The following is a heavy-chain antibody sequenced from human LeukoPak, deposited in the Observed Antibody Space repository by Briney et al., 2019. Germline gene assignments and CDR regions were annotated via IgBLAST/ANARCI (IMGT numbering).Heavy chain of an antibody. V-gene: IGHV3-30*02. J-gene: IGHJ4*02. D-gene: IGHD3-9*01. CDR3: AKDSRIKTYYDILTGYRSSSWYFDY. Sequence: GGSLRLSCAASGFTFSSYGMHWVRQAPGKGLEWVAFIRYDGSNKYYADSVKGRFTISRDNSKNTLYLQMNSLRAEDTAVYYCAKDSRIKTYYDILTGYRSSSWYFDYWGQGTLVTVSS. CDR1: GFTFSSYG. CDR2: IRYDGSNK.